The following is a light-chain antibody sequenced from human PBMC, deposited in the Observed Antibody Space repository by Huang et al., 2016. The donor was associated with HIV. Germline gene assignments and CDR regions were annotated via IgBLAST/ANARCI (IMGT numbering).Light chain of an antibody. CDR3: QQYNDRRT. CDR2: DAA. J-gene: IGKJ4*01. Sequence: DILMTLSPVTLSGSPGERATLYCRASQTIGHDLAWFQQKPCQSPRLLIYDAATRATGVPADFSGSGSGTEFTLTINSLQSEDFAVYYCQQYNDRRTFGGGTKVEIK. V-gene: IGKV3-15*01. CDR1: QTIGHD.